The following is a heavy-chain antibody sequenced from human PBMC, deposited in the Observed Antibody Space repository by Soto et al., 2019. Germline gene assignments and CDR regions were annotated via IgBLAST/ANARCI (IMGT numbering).Heavy chain of an antibody. CDR1: GFTFSSYA. Sequence: GGSLRLSCAASGFTFSSYAMSWVRQAPGKGLEWVSAISGSGGSTYYADSGMGRFTISRDNAKNTLYLQMNSLRAEDTAVYYCAKDFAPICTNGVCYSEYYYYYGMDVWGQGTTVTVSS. V-gene: IGHV3-23*01. CDR3: AKDFAPICTNGVCYSEYYYYYGMDV. J-gene: IGHJ6*02. D-gene: IGHD2-8*01. CDR2: ISGSGGST.